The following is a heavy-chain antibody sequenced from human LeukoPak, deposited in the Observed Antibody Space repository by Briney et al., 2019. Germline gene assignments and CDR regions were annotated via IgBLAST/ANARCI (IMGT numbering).Heavy chain of an antibody. CDR3: LTVRKYLRVGWNSNFDY. CDR2: ISGRTGTT. V-gene: IGHV3-23*01. Sequence: GGSLRLSCAASGFTFSNYAMSWVRQAPGKGLEWVSTISGRTGTTHYADSVKGRFTISRDNSKNTLYLQMNSLRAEDTAVYYCLTVRKYLRVGWNSNFDYWGQGALVTVSS. J-gene: IGHJ4*02. CDR1: GFTFSNYA. D-gene: IGHD1-7*01.